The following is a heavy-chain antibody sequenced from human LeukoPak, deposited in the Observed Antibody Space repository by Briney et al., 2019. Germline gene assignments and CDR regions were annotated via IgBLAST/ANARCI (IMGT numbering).Heavy chain of an antibody. Sequence: GGSLRLSCAASGFTFSTSSMHWVRQTPSKGLDWVALISSDGNNKYYANSVKGRFTISRDNSKNTLYLQMNSLRAEDTAVYYCAKEVTYYYGSGSYYKHWGQGTLVTVSS. D-gene: IGHD3-10*01. J-gene: IGHJ4*02. V-gene: IGHV3-30-3*01. CDR1: GFTFSTSS. CDR2: ISSDGNNK. CDR3: AKEVTYYYGSGSYYKH.